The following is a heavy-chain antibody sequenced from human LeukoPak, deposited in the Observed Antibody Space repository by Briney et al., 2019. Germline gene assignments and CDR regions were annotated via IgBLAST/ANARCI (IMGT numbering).Heavy chain of an antibody. CDR2: IKQDGSEK. Sequence: GGSLRLSCAASGFTFSSYWMSWVRQAPGKGLEWVANIKQDGSEKYYVDSVKGRFTISRDNAKDSLYLQMNSLRAEDTAVYYCARAPYGDYADYWGQGTLVTVSS. CDR1: GFTFSSYW. D-gene: IGHD4-17*01. CDR3: ARAPYGDYADY. J-gene: IGHJ4*02. V-gene: IGHV3-7*01.